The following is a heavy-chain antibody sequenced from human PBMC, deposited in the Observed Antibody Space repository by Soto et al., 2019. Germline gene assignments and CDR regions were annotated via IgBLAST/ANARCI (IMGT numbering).Heavy chain of an antibody. D-gene: IGHD2-15*01. CDR3: AKDQRYCSGGSCYPGRPFDY. CDR1: GFTFSSYS. Sequence: GGSLRLSCAASGFTFSSYSMHWVRQAPGKRLEWVAVISYDGSNKYYADSVKGRFTISRDNSKNTLYLQMNSLRAEDTAVYYCAKDQRYCSGGSCYPGRPFDYWGQGTLLTVYS. J-gene: IGHJ4*02. CDR2: ISYDGSNK. V-gene: IGHV3-30*18.